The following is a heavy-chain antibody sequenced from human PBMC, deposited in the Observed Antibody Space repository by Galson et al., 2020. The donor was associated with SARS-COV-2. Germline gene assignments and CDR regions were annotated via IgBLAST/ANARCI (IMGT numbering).Heavy chain of an antibody. Sequence: AGSLRLSCAASGFTFSSYGMHWVRQAPGKGLEWVAVISYDGSNKYYADSVKGRFTISRDNAKNTLYLQMNSLRVEDTALYFCVRVFSGTVGLDYGGQGTLVTGSS. CDR2: ISYDGSNK. J-gene: IGHJ4*02. V-gene: IGHV3-30*03. D-gene: IGHD1-26*01. CDR3: VRVFSGTVGLDY. CDR1: GFTFSSYG.